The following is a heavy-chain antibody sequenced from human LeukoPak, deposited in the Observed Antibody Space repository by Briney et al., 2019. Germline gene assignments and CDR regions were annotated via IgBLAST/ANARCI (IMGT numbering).Heavy chain of an antibody. Sequence: ASVKVSRKASGYTFTSYDINWVRQATGQGLEWMGWMNPNSGNTGYAQKFQGRVTITRNTSISTAYMELSSLRSEDTAVYYCARGRIAAAGTYYYYYMDVWGKGTTVTVSS. CDR3: ARGRIAAAGTYYYYYMDV. V-gene: IGHV1-8*03. D-gene: IGHD6-13*01. CDR2: MNPNSGNT. J-gene: IGHJ6*03. CDR1: GYTFTSYD.